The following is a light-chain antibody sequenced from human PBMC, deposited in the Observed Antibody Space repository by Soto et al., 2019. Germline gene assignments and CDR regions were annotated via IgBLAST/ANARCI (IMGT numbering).Light chain of an antibody. CDR1: SSDVGGYNY. J-gene: IGLJ1*01. CDR2: DVT. Sequence: QSALTQPRSVSGSPRQSVTISCTGTSSDVGGYNYVSWYQQHPGKAPTFIIYDVTQRPSGVPDRFSGSKSGNTAYLTISGLQADDEADYYCSSYAGTYTFVFGSGTKLTVL. CDR3: SSYAGTYTFV. V-gene: IGLV2-11*01.